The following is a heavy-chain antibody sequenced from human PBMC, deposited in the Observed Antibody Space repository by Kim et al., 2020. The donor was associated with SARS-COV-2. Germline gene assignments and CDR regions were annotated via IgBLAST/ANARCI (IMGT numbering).Heavy chain of an antibody. CDR3: ASVVAEIRDYYYMDV. CDR1: GFSVSVTY. CDR2: LYTGGSS. V-gene: IGHV3-53*01. D-gene: IGHD2-15*01. J-gene: IGHJ6*03. Sequence: GGSLRLSCGASGFSVSVTYMSWVRQAPGRGLEWVSVLYTGGSSYYADSVKGRFIISRDDSENTLYLRMNSLSAEDTAVYFCASVVAEIRDYYYMDVWGKG.